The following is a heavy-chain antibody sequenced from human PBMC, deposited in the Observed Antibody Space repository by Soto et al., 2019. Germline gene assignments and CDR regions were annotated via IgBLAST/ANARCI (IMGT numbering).Heavy chain of an antibody. V-gene: IGHV4-4*02. D-gene: IGHD2-15*01. J-gene: IGHJ6*02. Sequence: SETLSLTCAVSGGSISSSNWWSWVRQPPGKGLEWIGEIYHSGSTNYNPSLNSRVTISVDKSKNQFSLKLSSVTAADTAVYYCARVSYCSGGSCQWIYAGNYYYYGMDVWGQGTTVTVS. CDR2: IYHSGST. CDR3: ARVSYCSGGSCQWIYAGNYYYYGMDV. CDR1: GGSISSSNW.